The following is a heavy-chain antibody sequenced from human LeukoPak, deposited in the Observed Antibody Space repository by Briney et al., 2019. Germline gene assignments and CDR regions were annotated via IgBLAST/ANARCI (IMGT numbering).Heavy chain of an antibody. V-gene: IGHV4-59*01. D-gene: IGHD6-19*01. J-gene: IGHJ4*02. Sequence: NPSETLSLTCTVSGGSISSYYWSWIRQPPGKGLEWIGYIYYSGSTNYNPSLKSRVTISVDTSKNQFSLKLSSVTAADTAVYYCARGVAVAGYYFDYWGQGTLVTVSS. CDR1: GGSISSYY. CDR3: ARGVAVAGYYFDY. CDR2: IYYSGST.